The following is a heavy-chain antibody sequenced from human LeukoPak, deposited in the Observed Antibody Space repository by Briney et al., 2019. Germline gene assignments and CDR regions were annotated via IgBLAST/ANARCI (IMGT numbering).Heavy chain of an antibody. J-gene: IGHJ4*02. CDR1: GFTFSSYA. D-gene: IGHD1-1*01. CDR3: AKDLGTHTLQFDY. Sequence: GRSLRLSCAASGFTFSSYAMHWVRQAPGKGLEWVAFIRYDGSNKYYADSVKGRFTISRDNSKNTLYLQMNSLRAEDTAVYYCAKDLGTHTLQFDYWGQGTLVTVSS. CDR2: IRYDGSNK. V-gene: IGHV3-30*02.